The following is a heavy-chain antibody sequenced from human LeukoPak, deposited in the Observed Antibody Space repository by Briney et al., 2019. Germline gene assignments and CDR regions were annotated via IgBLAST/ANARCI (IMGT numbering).Heavy chain of an antibody. V-gene: IGHV1-18*01. D-gene: IGHD5-12*01. J-gene: IGHJ5*02. CDR3: ARDGGLVATSSNWFDP. CDR1: GYTFTSYG. CDR2: ISAYNGNT. Sequence: ASVKVSCKASGYTFTSYGISWVRQAPGQGLEWMGWISAYNGNTNYAQKLQGRVTMTTDTSTSTAHMELRSLRSDDTAVYYCARDGGLVATSSNWFDPWGQGTLVTVSS.